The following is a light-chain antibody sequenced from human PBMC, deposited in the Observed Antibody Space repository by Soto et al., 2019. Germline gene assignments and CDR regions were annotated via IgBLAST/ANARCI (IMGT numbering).Light chain of an antibody. Sequence: IQLTQSPSYLSASVGDRVTVTCRASQDISSYLAWYQQKPGKAPKLLIYATSTLQSGVPSRFSGSGSETDFALTISSLQPEDFATYYCQQLSSSPLTFGGGTLLEVK. CDR3: QQLSSSPLT. CDR2: ATS. CDR1: QDISSY. V-gene: IGKV1-9*01. J-gene: IGKJ5*01.